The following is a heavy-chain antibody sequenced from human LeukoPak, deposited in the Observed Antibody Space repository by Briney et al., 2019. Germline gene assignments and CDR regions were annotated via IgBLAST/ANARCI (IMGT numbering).Heavy chain of an antibody. J-gene: IGHJ3*02. D-gene: IGHD3-22*01. Sequence: SETLSLTCTVSGGSISSSSYYWGWIRQPPGKGLEGIGSIYYSGRTYYSPSLEGRVTISVDPSKHQSSLKLSSVPAADTAVYYCARPVRGYYPYDAFDIWGQGTMVTVSS. CDR3: ARPVRGYYPYDAFDI. V-gene: IGHV4-39*01. CDR2: IYYSGRT. CDR1: GGSISSSSYY.